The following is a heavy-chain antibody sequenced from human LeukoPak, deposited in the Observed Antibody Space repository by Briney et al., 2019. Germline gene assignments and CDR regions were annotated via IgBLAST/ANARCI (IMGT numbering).Heavy chain of an antibody. Sequence: GGSLRLSCAASGFTLGNQPMYWVRQAPGKGLEWVSSLSDTGDSTHYADSVKGRFTISRDSARSALYLQMNSLRAEDTAVYYCAKGDCSSGSCYFDYWGQGSQVTVSS. CDR2: LSDTGDST. J-gene: IGHJ4*02. V-gene: IGHV3-23*01. D-gene: IGHD2-15*01. CDR3: AKGDCSSGSCYFDY. CDR1: GFTLGNQP.